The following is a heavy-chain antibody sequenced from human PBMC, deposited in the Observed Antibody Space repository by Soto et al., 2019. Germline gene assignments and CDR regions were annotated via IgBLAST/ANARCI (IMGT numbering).Heavy chain of an antibody. V-gene: IGHV1-69*02. CDR1: GGTFSSYT. D-gene: IGHD2-21*02. CDR2: IIPILGIA. CDR3: EAYCGGDCYTNDAFDI. J-gene: IGHJ3*02. Sequence: QVQLVQSGAEVKKPGSSVKVSCEASGGTFSSYTISWVRQAPGQGLEWMGRIIPILGIANYAQKFQGRVTITADKSTSTAYMELSSLRSEDTAVYYCEAYCGGDCYTNDAFDIWGQGTMVTVSS.